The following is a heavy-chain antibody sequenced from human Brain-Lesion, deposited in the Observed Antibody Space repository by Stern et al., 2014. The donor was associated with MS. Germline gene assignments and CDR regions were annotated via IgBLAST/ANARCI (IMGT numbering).Heavy chain of an antibody. CDR2: SDHSGST. V-gene: IGHV4-4*02. CDR3: ARFPASRPHVFDS. CDR1: GGSISSSNW. D-gene: IGHD6-13*01. J-gene: IGHJ4*02. Sequence: QVQLVESGPGLVKPSGTLSLTCAVSGGSISSSNWWSWVRQSPGKGLEWIGESDHSGSTIYNPSLKSRVTVSVYKSKNRFSLNLRSVTAADTAVYFCARFPASRPHVFDSWGQGTLVTVSS.